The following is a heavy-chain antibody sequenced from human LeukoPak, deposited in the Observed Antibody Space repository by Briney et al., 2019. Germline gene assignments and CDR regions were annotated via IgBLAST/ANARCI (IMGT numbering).Heavy chain of an antibody. CDR3: ARAYSGYTYGYHY. J-gene: IGHJ4*02. CDR2: ISSSSSTI. Sequence: PGGSLRLSCAASGFTFSDYNMNWVRQPPGKGLEWVSYISSSSSTIYYADSVKGRFTISRDNAKNSVYLQMNSLRAEDTAVYYCARAYSGYTYGYHYWGQGTLVTVSS. V-gene: IGHV3-48*01. D-gene: IGHD5-18*01. CDR1: GFTFSDYN.